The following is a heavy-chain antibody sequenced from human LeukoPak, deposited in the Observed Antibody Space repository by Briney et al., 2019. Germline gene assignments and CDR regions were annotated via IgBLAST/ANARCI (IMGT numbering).Heavy chain of an antibody. CDR2: ISGSDDST. CDR3: AKSRSGGGSCYNY. CDR1: GFIFSNYA. D-gene: IGHD2-15*01. V-gene: IGHV3-23*01. Sequence: GGSLRLSCAASGFIFSNYAMSWVRRAPGKGLVWVSTISGSDDSTYYADSVRGRFTISRDNSKNTLYLQMNSLRAEDTAVYYCAKSRSGGGSCYNYWGQGTLVTVSS. J-gene: IGHJ4*02.